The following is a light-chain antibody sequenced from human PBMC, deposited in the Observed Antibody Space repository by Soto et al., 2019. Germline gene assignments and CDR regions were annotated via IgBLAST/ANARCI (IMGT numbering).Light chain of an antibody. V-gene: IGLV2-8*01. CDR3: CSYAGDYMFV. J-gene: IGLJ1*01. CDR2: EVS. CDR1: SSDVGSFNF. Sequence: QSVLTQPPSASGSPGQSVTISCTGTSSDVGSFNFVSWYQQHPGQAPKLLIYEVSRRPSGVSHRFSGSKSDNTASLTISGLQAEDEGDYYCCSYAGDYMFVFGTGTKVTVL.